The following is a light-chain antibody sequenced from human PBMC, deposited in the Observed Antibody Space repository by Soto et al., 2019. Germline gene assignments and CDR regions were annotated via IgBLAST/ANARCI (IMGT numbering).Light chain of an antibody. CDR2: DIT. CDR3: LSFAGTITFVV. J-gene: IGLJ2*01. V-gene: IGLV2-11*01. Sequence: QSALTQPRSVSGSPGQSVTISCTGTRTDVGGCKFVSWYQQHPGKAPKLLIYDITQRPSGVPDRFSASKSGNSASLAISGLQADDEADYYCLSFAGTITFVVFGAGTKLTVL. CDR1: RTDVGGCKF.